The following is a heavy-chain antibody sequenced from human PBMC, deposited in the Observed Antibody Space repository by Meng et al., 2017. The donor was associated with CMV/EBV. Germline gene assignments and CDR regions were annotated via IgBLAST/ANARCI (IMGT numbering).Heavy chain of an antibody. CDR3: ARISLTCSSGWCFDY. V-gene: IGHV2-70D*14. J-gene: IGHJ4*02. CDR1: GFSLSTSGMR. Sequence: SGPTLVKPTQTLTLTCTFSGFSLSTSGMRVSWIRQPTGKALEWLARIDWDDDKFYSTSLKTRLTISKDTSKNQVVLTMTNMDPVDTATYYCARISLTCSSGWCFDYWGQGTLVTVSS. CDR2: IDWDDDK. D-gene: IGHD6-19*01.